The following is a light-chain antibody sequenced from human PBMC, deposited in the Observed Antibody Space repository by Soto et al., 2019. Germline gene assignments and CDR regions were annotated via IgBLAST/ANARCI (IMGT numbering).Light chain of an antibody. CDR1: QSVATY. Sequence: PGERATLSGRASQSVATYLAWYQKRPGQPPRLLIYEASNRATGVPARFSASGSGTDFTLTINNLEPEDFAVYYCQQRDNWPLTFGPGTKVEVK. CDR2: EAS. V-gene: IGKV3-11*01. J-gene: IGKJ3*01. CDR3: QQRDNWPLT.